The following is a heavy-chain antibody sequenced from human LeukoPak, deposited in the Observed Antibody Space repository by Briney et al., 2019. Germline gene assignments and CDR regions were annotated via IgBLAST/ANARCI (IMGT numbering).Heavy chain of an antibody. CDR3: ARTPRYDRSGYHLDY. CDR2: IYYSGST. D-gene: IGHD3-22*01. CDR1: GGSISSGDYY. Sequence: SETLSLTCTVSGGSISSGDYYWSWIRQPPGKGLEWIGYIYYSGSTYYNPSLKSRVTISVDTSKNQFSLKLSSVTAADTAVYYCARTPRYDRSGYHLDYWGQGTLVTVSS. J-gene: IGHJ4*02. V-gene: IGHV4-30-4*01.